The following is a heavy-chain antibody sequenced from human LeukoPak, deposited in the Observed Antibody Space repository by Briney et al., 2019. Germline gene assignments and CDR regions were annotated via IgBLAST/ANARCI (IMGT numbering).Heavy chain of an antibody. CDR3: ARLANTVFGVMPYFFDF. J-gene: IGHJ4*02. D-gene: IGHD3-3*01. CDR2: INSNIGDT. CDR1: GYPFTGYY. V-gene: IGHV1-2*02. Sequence: ASVKVSCKASGYPFTGYYMHWVRQAPGQGFEWMGWINSNIGDTSYAQKFQGRVTMTRDTSISTAYMELSSLTSDDTAVYYCARLANTVFGVMPYFFDFWGQGTLVTVSS.